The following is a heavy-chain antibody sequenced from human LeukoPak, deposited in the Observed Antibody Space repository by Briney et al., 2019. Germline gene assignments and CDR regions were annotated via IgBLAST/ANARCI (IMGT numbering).Heavy chain of an antibody. J-gene: IGHJ4*02. CDR1: GFTFSSYA. CDR2: ISGSGGST. D-gene: IGHD3-22*01. CDR3: AKDLNFYDSSGSIDY. Sequence: GGSLRLSCAASGFTFSSYAMSWVRQAPGKGLEWVSAISGSGGSTYYADSVKGRFTTSRDNSKNTLYLQMNSLRAEDTAVYYCAKDLNFYDSSGSIDYWGQGTLVTVSS. V-gene: IGHV3-23*01.